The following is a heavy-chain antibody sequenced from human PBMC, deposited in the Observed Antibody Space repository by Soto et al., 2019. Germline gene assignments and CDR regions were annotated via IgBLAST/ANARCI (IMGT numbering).Heavy chain of an antibody. CDR2: IFSVVRT. CDR1: GASVRDQY. Sequence: SETLSLTCTVSGASVRDQYWTWIRQPPGERLEFIGYIFSVVRTKYNPSLESRVTISVDTSKNQFSLRLTSVAATDTAVYYCARTLDYGHMDVWGKGTTVTVSS. J-gene: IGHJ6*03. D-gene: IGHD3-16*01. CDR3: ARTLDYGHMDV. V-gene: IGHV4-59*02.